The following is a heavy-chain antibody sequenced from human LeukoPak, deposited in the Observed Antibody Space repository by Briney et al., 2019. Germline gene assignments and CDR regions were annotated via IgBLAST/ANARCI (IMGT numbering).Heavy chain of an antibody. CDR2: ITPSDSDT. D-gene: IGHD5-12*01. CDR3: ARAWNFDY. J-gene: IGHJ4*02. Sequence: GDSLKISCKGSGYSFTNYWIAWVRQMPGRGLEWMVIITPSDSDTRYSPSFQGQVTISADKSISTAYLQWSSLKASDSAMYYCARAWNFDYWGQGTLVTVSS. V-gene: IGHV5-51*01. CDR1: GYSFTNYW.